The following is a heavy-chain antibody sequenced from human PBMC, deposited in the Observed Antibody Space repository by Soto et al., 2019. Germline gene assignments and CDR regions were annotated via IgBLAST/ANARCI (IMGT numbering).Heavy chain of an antibody. J-gene: IGHJ4*02. CDR3: AAINMITFGGVIVRDFDY. CDR1: GYTFTSYD. CDR2: IVVGSGNT. D-gene: IGHD3-16*02. V-gene: IGHV1-58*02. Sequence: SGKVSCKASGYTFTSYDINWVRQARGQRLEWIGWIVVGSGNTNYAQKFQERVTITRDMSTSTAYMELSSLRSEDTAVYYCAAINMITFGGVIVRDFDYWGQGTLVTVSS.